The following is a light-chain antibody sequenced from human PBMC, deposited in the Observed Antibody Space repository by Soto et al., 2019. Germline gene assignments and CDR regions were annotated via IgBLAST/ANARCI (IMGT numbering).Light chain of an antibody. V-gene: IGLV1-44*01. Sequence: QAVVTQPPSASGTPGQRFTISCSGSSSNSGSNTVNWYQQLPGTAPKLLIYSNNQRPSGVPDRFSGSKSGTSASLAISGLQSEDEADYYCAAWDDSLNGPVVFGGGTKLTVL. CDR1: SSNSGSNT. J-gene: IGLJ2*01. CDR3: AAWDDSLNGPVV. CDR2: SNN.